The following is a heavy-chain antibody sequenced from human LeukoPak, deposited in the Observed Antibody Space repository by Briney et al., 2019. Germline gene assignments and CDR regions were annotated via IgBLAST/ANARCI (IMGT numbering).Heavy chain of an antibody. J-gene: IGHJ4*02. Sequence: PGGSLRLSCAASGFTFSSYGMHWVRQAPGKGLEWVSVIYSGGSTVYADSVKGRFTISRDISKNTLYLQMNSLRAEDTAVYYCARAPPGGYDYWGQGTLVTVSS. CDR1: GFTFSSYG. D-gene: IGHD3-10*01. V-gene: IGHV3-53*01. CDR2: IYSGGST. CDR3: ARAPPGGYDY.